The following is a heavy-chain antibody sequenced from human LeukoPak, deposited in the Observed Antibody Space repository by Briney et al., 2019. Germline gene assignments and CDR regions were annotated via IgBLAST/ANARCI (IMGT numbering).Heavy chain of an antibody. CDR3: ARQQSASGYIE. V-gene: IGHV5-51*01. CDR2: IYPGDSDT. J-gene: IGHJ4*02. D-gene: IGHD6-25*01. CDR1: GYSFTNYW. Sequence: LGESLKISCKGSGYSFTNYWIGWVRQMPGKGLEWMGIIYPGDSDTRYSPSFQGQVTISVDKSISTAYLQWSSLRASDTAMYYCARQQSASGYIEWGQGTPVTVSS.